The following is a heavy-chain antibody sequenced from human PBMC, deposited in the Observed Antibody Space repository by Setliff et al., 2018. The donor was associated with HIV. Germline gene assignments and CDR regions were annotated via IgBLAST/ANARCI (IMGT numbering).Heavy chain of an antibody. V-gene: IGHV4-61*09. D-gene: IGHD6-19*01. CDR2: IHTTGSI. CDR1: GGSIRTGTYY. Sequence: SETLSLTCTVSGGSIRTGTYYWNWIRQPAGKGLEWIGHIHTTGSIPYNPSLRSRVTISLDTSKNQVSLSLASVTAADTAVYYCARDGGGSGWSLGEFDFWGQGTLVTVSS. CDR3: ARDGGGSGWSLGEFDF. J-gene: IGHJ4*02.